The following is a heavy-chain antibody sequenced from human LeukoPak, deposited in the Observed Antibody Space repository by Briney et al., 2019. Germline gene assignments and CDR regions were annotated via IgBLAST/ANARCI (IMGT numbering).Heavy chain of an antibody. CDR3: ARYNWNRFRAFDI. D-gene: IGHD1-20*01. V-gene: IGHV4-59*01. CDR2: IYYSGST. Sequence: PSETLSLTCTVSGGSISSYYWSWIRQPPGKGLEWIGYIYYSGSTNYNPSLKSRVTISVDTSKNQFSLKLSSVTAADTAVYYCARYNWNRFRAFDIWGQGTMVTVSS. J-gene: IGHJ3*02. CDR1: GGSISSYY.